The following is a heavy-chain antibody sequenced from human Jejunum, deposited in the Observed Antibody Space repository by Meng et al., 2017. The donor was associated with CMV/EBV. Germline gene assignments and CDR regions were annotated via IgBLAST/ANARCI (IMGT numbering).Heavy chain of an antibody. CDR2: SSYIGST. V-gene: IGHV4-59*01. CDR3: ARDRTVYADSRYYYYGVDV. CDR1: SRYF. J-gene: IGHJ6*02. Sequence: SRYFWSWIRQPQGKGLEWMGHSSYIGSTTYNPPLKSRVTMSLETSRNQFSVRLSSVTAADTAVYYCARDRTVYADSRYYYYGVDVWGQGSTVTVSS. D-gene: IGHD2-2*01.